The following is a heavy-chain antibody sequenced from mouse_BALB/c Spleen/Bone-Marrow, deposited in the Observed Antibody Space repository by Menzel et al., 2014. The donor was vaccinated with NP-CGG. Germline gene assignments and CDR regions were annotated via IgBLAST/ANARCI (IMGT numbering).Heavy chain of an antibody. J-gene: IGHJ4*01. CDR2: ILPRSGST. CDR1: GYTFSSYW. D-gene: IGHD2-10*02. Sequence: QVQLQQSGAELMKPGASVKISCKATGYTFSSYWIEWVKQRPGHGLEWIGEILPRSGSTNYNEKFKGKATFTADTSSNTACMQLSSLTSGDSAVYYCARDGYGNYAMDYWGQGTSVTVSS. CDR3: ARDGYGNYAMDY. V-gene: IGHV1-9*01.